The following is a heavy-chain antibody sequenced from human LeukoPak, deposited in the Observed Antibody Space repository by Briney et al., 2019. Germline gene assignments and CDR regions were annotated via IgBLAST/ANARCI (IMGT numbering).Heavy chain of an antibody. J-gene: IGHJ4*02. CDR1: GGSISSSTYY. CDR3: ARGPEAEYYYDSSGYPGIDY. V-gene: IGHV4-39*07. Sequence: SKTLSLTCTVSGGSISSSTYYWAWIRQSPGKGLEWIGSITYSGSTYYNPSLKSRVTISVDTSKNQFSLKLSSVTAADTAVYYCARGPEAEYYYDSSGYPGIDYWGQGTLVTVSS. D-gene: IGHD3-22*01. CDR2: ITYSGST.